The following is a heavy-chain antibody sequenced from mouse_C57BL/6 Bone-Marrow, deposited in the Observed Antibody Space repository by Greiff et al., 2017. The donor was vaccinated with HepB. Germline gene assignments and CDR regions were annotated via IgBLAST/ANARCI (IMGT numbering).Heavy chain of an antibody. D-gene: IGHD1-1*01. CDR1: GFSFTSYA. V-gene: IGHV2-9-1*01. CDR3: ARYGSGVTHWYFDV. Sequence: VKLVESGPGLVAPSQRLSITCTVSGFSFTSYAISWVRQPPGKGLEWLGVIWTGGGTNYNSALKSRLSISKDNSKSQVFLKKNSLQTDDTSRYYWARYGSGVTHWYFDVWGRGTTVTDSS. J-gene: IGHJ1*02. CDR2: IWTGGGT.